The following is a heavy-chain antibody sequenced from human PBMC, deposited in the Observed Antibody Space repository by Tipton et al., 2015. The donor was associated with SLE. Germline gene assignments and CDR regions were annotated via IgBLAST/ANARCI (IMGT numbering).Heavy chain of an antibody. V-gene: IGHV3-48*04. CDR1: GFTFSRYS. CDR3: AKEHNTGWPNFDY. D-gene: IGHD6-19*01. CDR2: ISSGSGAI. Sequence: SLRLSCAASGFTFSRYSMNWVRQAPGKGLEWVAYISSGSGAISYADSVKGRFTISRDNGKNSLYLQMSSLTTEDTAFYYCAKEHNTGWPNFDYWGQGTLVTVSS. J-gene: IGHJ4*02.